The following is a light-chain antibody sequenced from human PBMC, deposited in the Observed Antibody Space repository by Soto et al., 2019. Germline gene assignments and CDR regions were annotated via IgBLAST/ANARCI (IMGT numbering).Light chain of an antibody. CDR1: QTISNTF. Sequence: EIVCTQSPVTLSLSPGEVSTLSCRASQTISNTFLAWYQQRPGQAPRLLIYGASGRAAGIPDRFSGSGSGTDFTLSISRLEPEDFAVYYCQQYGVSPTFGGGTKVDIK. CDR2: GAS. CDR3: QQYGVSPT. V-gene: IGKV3-20*01. J-gene: IGKJ4*01.